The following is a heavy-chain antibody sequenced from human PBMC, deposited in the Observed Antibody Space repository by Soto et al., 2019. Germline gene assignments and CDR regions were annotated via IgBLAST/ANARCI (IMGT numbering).Heavy chain of an antibody. CDR3: AQGVLSLHYGMEV. D-gene: IGHD3-16*02. J-gene: IGHJ6*02. CDR2: ISSTAGRTS. CDR1: GFTFNTYP. V-gene: IGHV3-23*01. Sequence: GGSLRLSCATSGFTFNTYPMTWVRQAPGKGLEWVSSISSTAGRTSSYADSVKGRFAISRDFSDNKVYLQMNNLRVDDTAVYFCAQGVLSLHYGMEVWGQGNTVTVSS.